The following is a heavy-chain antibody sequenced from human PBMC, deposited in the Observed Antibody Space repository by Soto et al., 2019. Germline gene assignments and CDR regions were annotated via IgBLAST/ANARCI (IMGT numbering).Heavy chain of an antibody. CDR1: GGSITDYS. J-gene: IGHJ5*02. CDR2: IFSSGST. D-gene: IGHD3-22*01. Sequence: SETLSLTCTVSGGSITDYSWVWIRQPAGKGLEWIGRIFSSGSTNYNPSLKGRITMSLDTSKNQFSLKLNSATATDTAVYFCARDLGVVVTADNWFDPRARRTPVPVSA. V-gene: IGHV4-4*07. CDR3: ARDLGVVVTADNWFDP.